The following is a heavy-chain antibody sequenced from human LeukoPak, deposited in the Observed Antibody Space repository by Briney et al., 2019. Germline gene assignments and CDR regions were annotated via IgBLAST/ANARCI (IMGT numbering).Heavy chain of an antibody. CDR3: ARLEYGG. J-gene: IGHJ4*02. D-gene: IGHD4-23*01. CDR1: GFTFSNYW. Sequence: GESLRLSCAASGFTFSNYWMTWVRQAPGKGLEWVANIDEDGSEKYFVDSVKGRFTISGDNAKNSLYLQMNSLTVEDAAVYYCARLEYGGWGQGTLVTVSS. CDR2: IDEDGSEK. V-gene: IGHV3-7*03.